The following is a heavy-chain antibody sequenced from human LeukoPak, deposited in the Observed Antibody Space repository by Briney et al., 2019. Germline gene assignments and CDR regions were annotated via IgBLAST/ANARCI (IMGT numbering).Heavy chain of an antibody. CDR1: GFTFSTYG. Sequence: PGGSLRLSCAASGFTFSTYGIHWVRQAPGKGLEWVAVIWNDGSHKYYADSVKGRFTISRDNSKNTLYLQMNSLRAEDTAVYYCAKDYVVGYYDSSGYCDYWGQGTLVTVSS. J-gene: IGHJ4*02. CDR3: AKDYVVGYYDSSGYCDY. D-gene: IGHD3-22*01. CDR2: IWNDGSHK. V-gene: IGHV3-33*06.